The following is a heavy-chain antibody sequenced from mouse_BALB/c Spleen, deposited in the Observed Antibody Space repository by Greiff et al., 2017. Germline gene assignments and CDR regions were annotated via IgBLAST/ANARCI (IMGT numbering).Heavy chain of an antibody. CDR1: GYTFTSYW. CDR3: TRVIGWYFDV. Sequence: LQQPGSELVRPGASVKLSCKASGYTFTSYWMHWVKQRPGQGLEWIGNIYPGSGSTNYDEKFKSKATLTVDTSSSTAYMQLSSLTSEDSAVYYCTRVIGWYFDVWGAGTTVTVSS. D-gene: IGHD2-13*01. V-gene: IGHV1S22*01. J-gene: IGHJ1*01. CDR2: IYPGSGST.